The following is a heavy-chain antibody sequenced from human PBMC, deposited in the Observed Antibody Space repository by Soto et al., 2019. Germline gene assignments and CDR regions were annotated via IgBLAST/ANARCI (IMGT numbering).Heavy chain of an antibody. Sequence: EVQLVESGGGLVQPGGSLRLSCAASGFSFSMYWMSWVRQAPGKGLEWVANIKEDGSQKYYVDSVKGRFTISRDNAKNSLYLQMNSLRAEDTAVYYCARHQVGYRVTDYWGPGTLVTVSS. J-gene: IGHJ4*02. CDR1: GFSFSMYW. CDR3: ARHQVGYRVTDY. CDR2: IKEDGSQK. D-gene: IGHD1-26*01. V-gene: IGHV3-7*01.